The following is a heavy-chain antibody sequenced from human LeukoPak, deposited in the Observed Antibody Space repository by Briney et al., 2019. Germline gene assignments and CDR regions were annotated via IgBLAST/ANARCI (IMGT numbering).Heavy chain of an antibody. CDR1: GYTFTSYY. CDR2: INPSGGST. Sequence: GASVKVSCKASGYTFTSYYIHWVRQAPGQGLEWMGIINPSGGSTSYAQKFQGRVTMTRDTSTSTVYMELSSLRSEDTAVYYCARDSWAPNSFWGGAKPGPLDYWGQGTLVTVSS. D-gene: IGHD1-26*01. J-gene: IGHJ4*02. V-gene: IGHV1-46*01. CDR3: ARDSWAPNSFWGGAKPGPLDY.